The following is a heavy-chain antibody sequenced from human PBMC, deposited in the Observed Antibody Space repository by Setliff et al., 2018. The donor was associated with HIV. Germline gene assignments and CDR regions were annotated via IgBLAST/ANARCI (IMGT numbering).Heavy chain of an antibody. D-gene: IGHD3-10*01. V-gene: IGHV1-2*02. Sequence: ASVKVSCKASGYTFTGYYMHWVRQAPGQGLEWMGWINPNSDGTNYAQEFQGRVTMTRDTSISTAYMELSRLRSDDTAVYYCARDVFAYYYGSGSYIDYWGQGTLVTVSS. CDR1: GYTFTGYY. CDR2: INPNSDGT. CDR3: ARDVFAYYYGSGSYIDY. J-gene: IGHJ4*02.